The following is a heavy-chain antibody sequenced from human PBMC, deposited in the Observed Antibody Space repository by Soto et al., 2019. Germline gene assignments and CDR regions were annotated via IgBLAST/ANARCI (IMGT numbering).Heavy chain of an antibody. J-gene: IGHJ6*03. CDR2: ISSSSSYI. CDR3: VSIAYGAYAYYYYYMDV. CDR1: GFTFSSYS. V-gene: IGHV3-21*01. D-gene: IGHD4-17*01. Sequence: EVQLVESGGGLVKPGGSLRLSCAASGFTFSSYSMNWVRHAPGKGLEWVSSISSSSSYIYYADSVKGRFTISRDNAKNSVYRQMNCLRADDTAVYYGVSIAYGAYAYYYYYMDVWGKGTTVTVSS.